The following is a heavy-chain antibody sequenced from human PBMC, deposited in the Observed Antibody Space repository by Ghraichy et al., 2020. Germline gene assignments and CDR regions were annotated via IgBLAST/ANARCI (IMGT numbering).Heavy chain of an antibody. J-gene: IGHJ5*02. CDR2: ISDSGNT. CDR1: GDSISSYY. V-gene: IGHV4-59*01. D-gene: IGHD1-14*01. Sequence: GSLRLSCTVSGDSISSYYWSWIRQPPGKGLEWIGCISDSGNTNYNPSLKSRVTMSVDTSKNQVSLKLTYVTAADTAFYYCARAKLIEPLDPWGQGTLVTVSS. CDR3: ARAKLIEPLDP.